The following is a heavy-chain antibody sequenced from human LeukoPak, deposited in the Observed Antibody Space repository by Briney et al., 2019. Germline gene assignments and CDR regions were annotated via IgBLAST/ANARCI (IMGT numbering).Heavy chain of an antibody. CDR1: GGYIGSYY. J-gene: IGHJ6*03. CDR2: IHTTENT. CDR3: AREGDYGDYSKSFYYMDV. Sequence: SQTLSLTCTVSGGYIGSYYWSWIRQPAGKGLEWIGRIHTTENTDYSPSLKSRVTMSVDMSTSQVSLTLTSVTAADTAVYYCAREGDYGDYSKSFYYMDVWGKGTTVTVSS. D-gene: IGHD4-17*01. V-gene: IGHV4-4*07.